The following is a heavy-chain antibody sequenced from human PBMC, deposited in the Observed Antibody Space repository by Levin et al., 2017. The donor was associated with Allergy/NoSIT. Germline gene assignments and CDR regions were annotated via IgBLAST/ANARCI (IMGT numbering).Heavy chain of an antibody. Sequence: GGSLRLSCAASGFTFYSYSMNWVRQAPGKGLEWVSYISSISTTIYYADSVKGRFTISRDNAKNSLYLQMNSLRDEDTAVYYCARHMTTVTTAAYYGLDVWDQGTTVTVSS. D-gene: IGHD4-17*01. CDR1: GFTFYSYS. J-gene: IGHJ6*02. CDR2: ISSISTTI. V-gene: IGHV3-48*02. CDR3: ARHMTTVTTAAYYGLDV.